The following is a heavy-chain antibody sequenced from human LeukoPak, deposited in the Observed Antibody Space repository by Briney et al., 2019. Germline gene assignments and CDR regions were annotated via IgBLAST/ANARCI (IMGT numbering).Heavy chain of an antibody. CDR3: ARSKVDSSSWYNRPRRAFDI. V-gene: IGHV4-34*01. D-gene: IGHD6-13*01. CDR2: INHSGST. Sequence: SETLSLTCAVYGGSFSGYYWSWIRQPPGKGLEWIGEINHSGSTNYNPSLKSRVTISVDTSKNQFSLKLSSVTAADTAVYYCARSKVDSSSWYNRPRRAFDIWGQGTMVTVSS. J-gene: IGHJ3*02. CDR1: GGSFSGYY.